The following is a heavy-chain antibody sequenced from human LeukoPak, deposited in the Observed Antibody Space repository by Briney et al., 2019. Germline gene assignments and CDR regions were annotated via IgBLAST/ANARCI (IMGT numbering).Heavy chain of an antibody. V-gene: IGHV4-39*01. Sequence: SETLSLTCTVSTGSISSSSYYWGWIRQPPGKGLEWIGSIYYSGNTNYNPSLKSRVTISVDTSKNQFSLKLSSVTAADTAVYYCARHSDSYSGGPYYYGMDVWGQGTTVTVSS. CDR1: TGSISSSSYY. J-gene: IGHJ6*02. CDR3: ARHSDSYSGGPYYYGMDV. CDR2: IYYSGNT. D-gene: IGHD6-19*01.